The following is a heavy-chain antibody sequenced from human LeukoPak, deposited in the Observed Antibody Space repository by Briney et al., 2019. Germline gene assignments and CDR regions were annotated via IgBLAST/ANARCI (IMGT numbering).Heavy chain of an antibody. J-gene: IGHJ4*02. D-gene: IGHD5-12*01. CDR2: ISGSGGTT. V-gene: IGHV3-23*01. Sequence: GGSLRPSCAASGFTFTNYAMSGGRQAPRKGLGRVSGISGSGGTTYYAASVRGGFTTSRANTKNTLYLQRNGLRAEDTAVYYCAKVYLVVANHFDYWGQGTLVTVSS. CDR3: AKVYLVVANHFDY. CDR1: GFTFTNYA.